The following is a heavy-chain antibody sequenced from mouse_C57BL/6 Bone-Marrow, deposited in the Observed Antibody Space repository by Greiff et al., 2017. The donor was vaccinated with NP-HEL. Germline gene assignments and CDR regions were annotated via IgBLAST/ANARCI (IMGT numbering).Heavy chain of an antibody. J-gene: IGHJ1*03. CDR3: ARLDYYGHWYFDV. CDR1: DSEVFPIAY. D-gene: IGHD1-1*01. V-gene: IGHV15-2*01. CDR2: ILPSIGRT. Sequence: VQLQESGSELRSPGSSVKLSCKDFDSEVFPIAYMSWVRQKPGHGFEWIGGILPSIGRTIYGEKFEDKATLDADTLSNTAYLELNSLTSEDSAIYDCARLDYYGHWYFDVWGTGTTVTVSS.